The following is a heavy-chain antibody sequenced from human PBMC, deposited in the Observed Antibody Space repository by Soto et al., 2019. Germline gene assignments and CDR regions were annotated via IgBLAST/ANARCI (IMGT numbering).Heavy chain of an antibody. Sequence: ASVKVSCTASGYTFTSNDINWVRQAPGQGPEWMGWMNPDNGKTGFAQKFQGRITMTRNTSISTAYMELSSLRSDDTAVYFCARPLCSSTRCGPYFFDSWGQGSLVTVSS. D-gene: IGHD2-2*01. CDR3: ARPLCSSTRCGPYFFDS. V-gene: IGHV1-8*01. J-gene: IGHJ4*02. CDR1: GYTFTSND. CDR2: MNPDNGKT.